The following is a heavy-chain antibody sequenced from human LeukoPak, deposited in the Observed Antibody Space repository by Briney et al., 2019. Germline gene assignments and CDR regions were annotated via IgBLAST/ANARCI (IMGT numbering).Heavy chain of an antibody. CDR1: AGSINSGDYY. CDR2: VYHDGTT. Sequence: SQTLSLTCTVSAGSINSGDYYWTWIRRPPGKGLEWIGYVYHDGTTYYNPSLRSRVTISVDRSKNQFSLKLSAVTAADTAVYYCTRAPYGYKFEYWGQGSLVTVSS. D-gene: IGHD5-24*01. CDR3: TRAPYGYKFEY. V-gene: IGHV4-61*08. J-gene: IGHJ4*02.